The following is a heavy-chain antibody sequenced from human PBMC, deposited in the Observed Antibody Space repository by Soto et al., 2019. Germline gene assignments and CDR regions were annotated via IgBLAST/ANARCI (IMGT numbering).Heavy chain of an antibody. CDR3: ARDSSGYFKLDS. J-gene: IGHJ4*02. CDR2: IYYSGTT. CDR1: GGSISSYY. D-gene: IGHD3-22*01. Sequence: SETLSLTCTVSGGSISSYYWSWIRQPPEKGLEWTAYIYYSGTTYYNPSLKSRVTISAVTSNNQFSLNLTSVTAADTAVYYCARDSSGYFKLDSWGPGTLVTVSS. V-gene: IGHV4-59*12.